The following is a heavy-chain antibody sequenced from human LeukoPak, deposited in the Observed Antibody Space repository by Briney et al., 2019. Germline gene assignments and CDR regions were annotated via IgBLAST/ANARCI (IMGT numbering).Heavy chain of an antibody. V-gene: IGHV3-23*01. CDR1: GFTFSISA. Sequence: GGGLRLSSADPGFTFSISAMSWVRHAPGKGMEWVSDIMDRGGSIYYADSVKGRLTISRDNAKNTLYLQMNSLRAEDTAVYYCAKAPYSGSCWGQGTLVTVSS. CDR3: AKAPYSGSC. CDR2: IMDRGGSI. J-gene: IGHJ4*02. D-gene: IGHD1-26*01.